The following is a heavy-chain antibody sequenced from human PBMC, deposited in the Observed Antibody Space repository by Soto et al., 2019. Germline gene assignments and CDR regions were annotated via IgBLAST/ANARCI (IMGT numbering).Heavy chain of an antibody. J-gene: IGHJ4*02. CDR1: GFTCSSLW. CDR3: TRAGGSYYFDF. V-gene: IGHV3-7*01. CDR2: IKHDGSDQ. D-gene: IGHD3-10*01. Sequence: EVQLVESGGGLVLPGGSLRLSCAASGFTCSSLWMRWVRQATGKGLEWVANIKHDGSDQYYVDSVKGRFTISRDNARNSLYLQMNSLRVDDTAVYYCTRAGGSYYFDFWGQGTLVTVSA.